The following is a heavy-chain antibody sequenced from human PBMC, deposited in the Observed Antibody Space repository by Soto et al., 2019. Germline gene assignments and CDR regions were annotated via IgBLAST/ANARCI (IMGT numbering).Heavy chain of an antibody. Sequence: PSETLSLTCTVSGGSISSYYWSWIRQPPGKGLEWIGYIYYSGSTNYNPSLKSRVTISVDTSKNQFSLKLSSVTAADTAVYYCARGPVTSTPYFDYWGQGTLVTVS. J-gene: IGHJ4*02. CDR2: IYYSGST. CDR1: GGSISSYY. V-gene: IGHV4-59*01. CDR3: ARGPVTSTPYFDY. D-gene: IGHD4-17*01.